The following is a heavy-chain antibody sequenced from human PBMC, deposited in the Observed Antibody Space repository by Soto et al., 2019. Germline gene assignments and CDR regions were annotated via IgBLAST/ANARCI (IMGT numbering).Heavy chain of an antibody. D-gene: IGHD3-22*01. CDR3: ARVRRVSMIVVVRHDAFDI. J-gene: IGHJ3*02. CDR2: IYYSGST. Sequence: SETLSLTCTVSGGSISSYYWSWIRQPPGKGLEWIGYIYYSGSTNYNPSLKSRVTISVDTSKNQFSLKLSSVTAADTAVYYCARVRRVSMIVVVRHDAFDIWGQGTMVTVSS. V-gene: IGHV4-59*01. CDR1: GGSISSYY.